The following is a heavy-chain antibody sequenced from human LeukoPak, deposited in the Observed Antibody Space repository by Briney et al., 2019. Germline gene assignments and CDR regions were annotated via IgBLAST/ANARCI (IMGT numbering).Heavy chain of an antibody. CDR1: GFTVSTNY. J-gene: IGHJ4*02. Sequence: GGSLRLSCAASGFTVSTNYMIWVRQAPGKGLEWVSAIYSGGSTYDADSVKGRFTISRDNAKNSLYLQMNSLRAEDTAVYYCARDEADYGDPPVYYFDYWGQGTLVTVSS. V-gene: IGHV3-66*01. CDR2: IYSGGST. D-gene: IGHD4-17*01. CDR3: ARDEADYGDPPVYYFDY.